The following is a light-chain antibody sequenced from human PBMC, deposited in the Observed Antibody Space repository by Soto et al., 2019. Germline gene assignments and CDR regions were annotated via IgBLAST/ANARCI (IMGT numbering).Light chain of an antibody. CDR1: ISNIGRND. J-gene: IGLJ3*02. CDR2: YDD. V-gene: IGLV1-36*01. CDR3: FAWDDNLNGPM. Sequence: QSVLTQPPSESEAPRQRVTISCSGSISNIGRNDVNWYQQLPGKAPKLIMYYDDLLPSGVSDRFSGSKSGTSAALAISGLQCEEEEDYFCFAWDDNLNGPMFGGGTKLTVL.